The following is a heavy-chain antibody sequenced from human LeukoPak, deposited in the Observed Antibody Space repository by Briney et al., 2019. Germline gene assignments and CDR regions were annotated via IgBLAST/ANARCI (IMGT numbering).Heavy chain of an antibody. CDR1: GFTFSSYA. CDR2: ISNDAKYI. V-gene: IGHV3-21*01. D-gene: IGHD6-13*01. CDR3: TTPAAGPRAEYSQY. Sequence: GGSLRLSCAASGFTFSSYAMHWVRQAPGKGLEWVSSISNDAKYIYYADSLKGRFTVSRDNAKNSLYLQMNNLAVEDTAVYYCTTPAAGPRAEYSQYWGQGTLVTVSS. J-gene: IGHJ1*01.